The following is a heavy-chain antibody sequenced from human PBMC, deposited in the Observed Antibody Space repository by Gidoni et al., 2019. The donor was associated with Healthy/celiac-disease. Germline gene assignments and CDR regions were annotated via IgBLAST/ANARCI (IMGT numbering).Heavy chain of an antibody. CDR1: GFTFSSYG. CDR2: IWYDGSNK. J-gene: IGHJ4*02. Sequence: QVQLVESGGGVVQPGRSLRPYCAASGFTFSSYGMHWVRQAPGKGLECVAVIWYDGSNKYYADSVKGRFTISRDNSKNTLYLQMNSLRADDTAVYYCARDSYGDYDPYFDYWGQGTLVTVSS. CDR3: ARDSYGDYDPYFDY. D-gene: IGHD4-17*01. V-gene: IGHV3-33*01.